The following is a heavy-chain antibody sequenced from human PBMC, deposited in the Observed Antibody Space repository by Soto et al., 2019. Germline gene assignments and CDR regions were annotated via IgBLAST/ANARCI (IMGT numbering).Heavy chain of an antibody. CDR1: GFIFSGYA. J-gene: IGHJ4*02. Sequence: EVQLLESGGGLIQPGGSLRLSCAASGFIFSGYAMSWVRQAPGKGLEWVSTLSGSGDNTYYADSLKGRFTISRDTSKNTMCLQMNILRGEDTAIYFCAKDRDFWTGSGIDYWGQGTLVTVSA. D-gene: IGHD3-3*01. CDR3: AKDRDFWTGSGIDY. V-gene: IGHV3-23*01. CDR2: LSGSGDNT.